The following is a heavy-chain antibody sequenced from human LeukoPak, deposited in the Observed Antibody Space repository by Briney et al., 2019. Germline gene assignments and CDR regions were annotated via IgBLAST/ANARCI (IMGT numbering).Heavy chain of an antibody. CDR2: INHCGST. Sequence: SETLSLTCAVYGGHFSGYYWSWIRQPPGKGLEWVGEINHCGSTNYNPSLKSRVTISVDTSKNQFSLKLSSVTAADTAVYYCARYCSSTSCRAPYYGMDVWGKGTTVTVSS. J-gene: IGHJ6*04. D-gene: IGHD2-2*01. CDR3: ARYCSSTSCRAPYYGMDV. CDR1: GGHFSGYY. V-gene: IGHV4-34*01.